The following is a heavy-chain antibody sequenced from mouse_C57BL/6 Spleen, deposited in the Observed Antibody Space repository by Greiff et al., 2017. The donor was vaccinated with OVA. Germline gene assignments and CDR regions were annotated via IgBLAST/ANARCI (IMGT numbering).Heavy chain of an antibody. D-gene: IGHD2-5*01. CDR1: GYAFSSSW. V-gene: IGHV1-82*01. J-gene: IGHJ2*01. CDR3: ARRDYSNHGY. CDR2: IYPGDGDT. Sequence: VQLQQSGPELVKPGASVKISCKASGYAFSSSWMNWVKQRPGKGLEWIGRIYPGDGDTNYNGKFKGKATLTADKSSSTAYMQLSSLTSEDSAVYFCARRDYSNHGYWGQGTTLTVSS.